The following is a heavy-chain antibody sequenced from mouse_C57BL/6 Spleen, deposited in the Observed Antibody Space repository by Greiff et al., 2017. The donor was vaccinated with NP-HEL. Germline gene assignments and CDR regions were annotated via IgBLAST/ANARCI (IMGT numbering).Heavy chain of an antibody. D-gene: IGHD1-1*01. J-gene: IGHJ2*01. CDR1: GYTFTDYE. CDR3: TPYGSGFDY. Sequence: VQLQQSGAELVRPGASVTLSCKASGYTFTDYEMHWVKQTPVHGLEWIGAIDPETGGTAYNQKFKGKAILTADKSSSTAYMELRSLSSEDSAVYYCTPYGSGFDYWGQGTTLTVSS. V-gene: IGHV1-15*01. CDR2: IDPETGGT.